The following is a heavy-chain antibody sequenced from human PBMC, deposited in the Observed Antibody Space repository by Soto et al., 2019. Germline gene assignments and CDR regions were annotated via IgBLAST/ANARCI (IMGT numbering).Heavy chain of an antibody. CDR3: EKDCLRYCSSTSCQNPFDY. CDR2: ISGSGGST. Sequence: GGSLRLSCAASGFTFSSYAMSWVRQAPGKGLEWVSAISGSGGSTYYADSVKGRFTISRDNSKNTLYLQMNSLRAEDTAVYYCEKDCLRYCSSTSCQNPFDYWGQGTLVTVSS. CDR1: GFTFSSYA. J-gene: IGHJ4*02. D-gene: IGHD2-2*01. V-gene: IGHV3-23*01.